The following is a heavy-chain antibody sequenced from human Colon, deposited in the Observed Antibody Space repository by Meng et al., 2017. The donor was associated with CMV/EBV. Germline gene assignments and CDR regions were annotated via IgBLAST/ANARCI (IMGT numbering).Heavy chain of an antibody. CDR3: AKDVSPRDRVVITTHYTMDV. CDR1: GFMFSESG. CDR2: IRFDGSNK. J-gene: IGHJ6*02. V-gene: IGHV3-30*02. D-gene: IGHD3-10*01. Sequence: GGSLRLSCAASGFMFSESGMHWVRQSPGKGLEWVAFIRFDGSNKEYVKSAKGRITISRDNSKNTVSLQMNSLRPEDTAVYYCAKDVSPRDRVVITTHYTMDVWGQGTTVTVSS.